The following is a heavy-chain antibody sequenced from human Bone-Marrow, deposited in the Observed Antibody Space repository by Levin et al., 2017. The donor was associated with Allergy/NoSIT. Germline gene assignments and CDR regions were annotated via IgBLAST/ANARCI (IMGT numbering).Heavy chain of an antibody. CDR3: ARGLEYSGLP. D-gene: IGHD5-12*01. CDR1: GFTFSIYS. V-gene: IGHV3-21*01. J-gene: IGHJ5*02. CDR2: ITSSSSYI. Sequence: LSLTCAASGFTFSIYSMNWVRQAPGKGLNWVSSITSSSSYIYYADPVKGRFTITRDNAKNSLYLQMSSLRVEDTAVYYCARGLEYSGLPWGQGTLVTVSS.